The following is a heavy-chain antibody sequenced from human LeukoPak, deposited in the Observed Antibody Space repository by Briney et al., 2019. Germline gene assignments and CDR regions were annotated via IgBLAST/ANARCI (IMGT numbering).Heavy chain of an antibody. CDR2: INTDGFST. CDR3: ARSRTYGDYGRGLDY. Sequence: GGSLRLSCAASGFISSSYWMHWVRQPPGKGLVYIACINTDGFSTSYADSVKGRFSISRDNAKNTLYLQMNSLRAEDTAVYYCARSRTYGDYGRGLDYWGQGTLVTVSS. D-gene: IGHD4-17*01. J-gene: IGHJ4*02. CDR1: GFISSSYW. V-gene: IGHV3-74*01.